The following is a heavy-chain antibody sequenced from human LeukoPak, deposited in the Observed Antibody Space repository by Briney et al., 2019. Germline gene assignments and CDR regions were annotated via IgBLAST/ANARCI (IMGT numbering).Heavy chain of an antibody. J-gene: IGHJ3*02. CDR3: ARVLEMATIPDAFDI. V-gene: IGHV4-59*01. CDR1: GGSISYSY. Sequence: SETLSLTCTVSGGSISYSYWSWIRQPAGKGLEWIGYIYYSGSTNYNPSLKSRVTISVDTSKNQFSLKLSSVTAADTAVYYCARVLEMATIPDAFDIWGQGTMVTVSS. D-gene: IGHD5-24*01. CDR2: IYYSGST.